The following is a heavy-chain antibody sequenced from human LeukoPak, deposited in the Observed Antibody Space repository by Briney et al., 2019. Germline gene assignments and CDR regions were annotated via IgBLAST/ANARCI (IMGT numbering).Heavy chain of an antibody. CDR2: ISDSGGAT. V-gene: IGHV3-23*01. CDR3: AKRGVVIRVILVGFHKQAYYFDS. CDR1: GITLSNYA. Sequence: GGSLRLSCAVSGITLSNYAMSWVRQAPGKGLEWVAGISDSGGATNYADSVKGRFTISRDNRKNTLYLQMNSLRAEDTAVYFCAKRGVVIRVILVGFHKQAYYFDSWGQGALVTVSS. J-gene: IGHJ4*02. D-gene: IGHD3-22*01.